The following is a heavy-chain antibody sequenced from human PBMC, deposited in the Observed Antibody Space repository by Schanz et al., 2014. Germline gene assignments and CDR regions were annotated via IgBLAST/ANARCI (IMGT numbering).Heavy chain of an antibody. CDR3: ARRKHAFDI. Sequence: EVQLVESGGGLVRPGGSLRLSCETSGFTFSNHAMSWVRQAPGKGLEWVSAISGRGGRTYYADSVKGRFTISRDNSKNTLYLQMNSLRAEDTAVYYCARRKHAFDIWGQGTMVTVSS. CDR1: GFTFSNHA. CDR2: ISGRGGRT. V-gene: IGHV3-23*04. J-gene: IGHJ3*02.